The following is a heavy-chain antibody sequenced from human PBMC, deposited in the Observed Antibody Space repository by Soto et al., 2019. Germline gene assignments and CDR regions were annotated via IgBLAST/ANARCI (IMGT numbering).Heavy chain of an antibody. V-gene: IGHV3-7*01. CDR3: ARDHINGWKFDY. D-gene: IGHD6-19*01. CDR2: IKQDGSEN. Sequence: PGWSLRLSSAASRFTFCNYLMSWVRQAPGKGLEWVANIKQDGSENYYVDSVKGRFTTSRDNTKNSFYLQMNSLRAEDTAVYYCARDHINGWKFDYWGRGTLVTVS. J-gene: IGHJ4*02. CDR1: RFTFCNYL.